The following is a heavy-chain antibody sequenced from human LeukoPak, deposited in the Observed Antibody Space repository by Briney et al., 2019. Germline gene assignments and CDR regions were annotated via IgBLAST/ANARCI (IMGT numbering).Heavy chain of an antibody. D-gene: IGHD6-25*01. V-gene: IGHV1-69*04. J-gene: IGHJ6*03. CDR3: ARDRGSADYYYMDV. Sequence: ASVKVSCKASGGTFSSYAISWVRQAPGQGLEWMGRIIPILGIANYAQKFQGRVTITADESTSTAYMELSSLRSEDTAVYYCARDRGSADYYYMDVWGKGTTVTVSS. CDR2: IIPILGIA. CDR1: GGTFSSYA.